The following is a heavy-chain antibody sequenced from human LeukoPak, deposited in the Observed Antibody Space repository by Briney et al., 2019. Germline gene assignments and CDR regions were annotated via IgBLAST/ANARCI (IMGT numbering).Heavy chain of an antibody. CDR1: GFTFSSYA. J-gene: IGHJ4*02. CDR3: AHIGDYYDSSGYGY. V-gene: IGHV3-23*01. CDR2: ISGSGGST. D-gene: IGHD3-22*01. Sequence: QAGGSLRLSCAASGFTFSSYAMSWVRQAPGKGLEWVSAISGSGGSTYYADSVKGRFTISRDNSKNTLYLQMNSLRAEDTAVYYCAHIGDYYDSSGYGYWGQGTRVTVSS.